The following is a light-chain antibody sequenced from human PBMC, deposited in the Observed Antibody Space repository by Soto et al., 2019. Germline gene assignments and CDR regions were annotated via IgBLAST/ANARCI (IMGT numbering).Light chain of an antibody. J-gene: IGKJ5*01. Sequence: IVLTQSPDTLSLSPGDRATLSCRASQSVGHMFLAWFQQKPGQAPRLLIFGAYRRATGIPARFSGSGSETDFTLTISSLEPEDVAVYYCQQRMNWLLTFGQGTRLEIK. V-gene: IGKV3D-20*02. CDR3: QQRMNWLLT. CDR2: GAY. CDR1: QSVGHMF.